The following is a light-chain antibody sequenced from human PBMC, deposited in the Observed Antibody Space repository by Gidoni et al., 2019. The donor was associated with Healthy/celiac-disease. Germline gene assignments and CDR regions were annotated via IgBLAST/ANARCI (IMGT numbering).Light chain of an antibody. J-gene: IGLJ2*01. CDR3: CPYAGSSPVV. V-gene: IGLV2-23*02. Sequence: QSALTQPASVSGSPGQSITISCTGTSSDVGSYNLVSWYQQHPGKAPKLMIYEVSKRPSGVSNRFSGSKSGNTASLTISGLQAEDEADYYCCPYAGSSPVVFGGGTKLTVL. CDR2: EVS. CDR1: SSDVGSYNL.